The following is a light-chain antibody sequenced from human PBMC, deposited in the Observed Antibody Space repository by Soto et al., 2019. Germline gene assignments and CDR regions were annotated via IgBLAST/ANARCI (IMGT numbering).Light chain of an antibody. Sequence: QSALTQPASVSGSPGQSITISCTGTSSDVGGYNFVSWYQQHPGKAPKLMIFEVSHRPSGVSDRFSGSKSGNTASLTISGLQSEDEADYYCAAWDDSLNGLVVFGGGTKLTVL. CDR3: AAWDDSLNGLVV. J-gene: IGLJ2*01. CDR2: EVS. CDR1: SSDVGGYNF. V-gene: IGLV2-14*03.